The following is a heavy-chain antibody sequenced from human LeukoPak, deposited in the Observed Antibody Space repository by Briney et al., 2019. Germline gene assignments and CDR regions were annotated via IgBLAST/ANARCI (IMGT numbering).Heavy chain of an antibody. CDR3: AREDRTYGAFDI. V-gene: IGHV3-23*01. Sequence: SVKGRFTISRDNSKNTLYLQMNSLRAEDTAKYYCAREDRTYGAFDIWGQGTMVTVSS. J-gene: IGHJ3*02. D-gene: IGHD1-1*01.